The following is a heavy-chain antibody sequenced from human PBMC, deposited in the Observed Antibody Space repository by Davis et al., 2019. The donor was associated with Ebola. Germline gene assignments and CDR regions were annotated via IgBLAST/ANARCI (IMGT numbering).Heavy chain of an antibody. D-gene: IGHD3-10*01. Sequence: GESLKISCAASGFTFSSYAMHWVRQAPGKGLEWVAVISYDGSNKYYADSVKGRFTISRHNSKNTLYLQMNSLRAEDTAVYYCARSGGKAWFGELLYYYYYGMDVWGQGTTVTVSS. V-gene: IGHV3-30-3*01. CDR3: ARSGGKAWFGELLYYYYYGMDV. CDR2: ISYDGSNK. CDR1: GFTFSSYA. J-gene: IGHJ6*02.